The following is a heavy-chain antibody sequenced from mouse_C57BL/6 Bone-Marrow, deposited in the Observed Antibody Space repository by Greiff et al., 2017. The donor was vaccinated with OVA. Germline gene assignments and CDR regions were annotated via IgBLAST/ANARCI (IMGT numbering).Heavy chain of an antibody. V-gene: IGHV1-4*01. D-gene: IGHD4-1*01. CDR2: INPSSGYT. Sequence: VKLQESGAELARPGASVKMSCKASGYTFTSYTMHWVKQRPGQGLEWIGYINPSSGYTKYNQKVKDKATLTADKSSSTAYMQLSSLTSEDSAVYYCARGPGSYAMDYWGQGTSVTVSS. CDR1: GYTFTSYT. J-gene: IGHJ4*01. CDR3: ARGPGSYAMDY.